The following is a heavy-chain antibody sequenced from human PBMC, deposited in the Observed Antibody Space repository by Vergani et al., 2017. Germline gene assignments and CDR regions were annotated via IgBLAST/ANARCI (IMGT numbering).Heavy chain of an antibody. CDR2: IIPIFGTA. Sequence: QVQLVQSGAEVKKPGSSVKVSCKASGGTFRSYAISWVRQAPGQGLEWMGGIIPIFGTANYAQKFQGRVTITADESTSTAYMELSSLRSEDTAVYYCALGVLLWFGESRINYYYYGMDVWGQGTTVTVSS. V-gene: IGHV1-69*01. CDR1: GGTFRSYA. J-gene: IGHJ6*02. CDR3: ALGVLLWFGESRINYYYYGMDV. D-gene: IGHD3-10*01.